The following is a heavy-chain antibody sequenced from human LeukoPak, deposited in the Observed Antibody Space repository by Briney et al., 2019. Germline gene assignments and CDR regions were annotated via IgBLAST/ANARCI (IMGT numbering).Heavy chain of an antibody. CDR2: IDSGGNT. CDR3: ARVAFRSSSYISGIDY. J-gene: IGHJ4*02. D-gene: IGHD3-3*01. V-gene: IGHV3-53*01. Sequence: GGSLRLSCAASGFIVSINYMTWVRQAPGKGLEWVSLIDSGGNTYYADSVQGRVTISRDNSKNTLYLQMNSLRAEDTAVYYCARVAFRSSSYISGIDYWGQGTLVTVSS. CDR1: GFIVSINY.